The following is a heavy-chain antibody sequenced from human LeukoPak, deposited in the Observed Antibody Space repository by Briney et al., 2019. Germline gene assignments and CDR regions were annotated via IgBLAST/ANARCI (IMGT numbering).Heavy chain of an antibody. CDR1: GYTFTSYD. CDR2: MNPNSGNT. J-gene: IGHJ5*02. CDR3: ARGGYDILTAPDWFDP. D-gene: IGHD3-9*01. Sequence: GASVKVSCKASGYTFTSYDINWVRQATGQGLKWMGWMNPNSGNTGYAQKFQGRVTMTRNTSISTAYMELSSLRSEDTAVYYCARGGYDILTAPDWFDPWGQGTLVTVSS. V-gene: IGHV1-8*01.